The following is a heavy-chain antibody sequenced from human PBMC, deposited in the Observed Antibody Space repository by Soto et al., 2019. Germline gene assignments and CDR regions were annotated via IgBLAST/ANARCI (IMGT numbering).Heavy chain of an antibody. Sequence: SETLSLTCTVSGGSISSGDYYRSWIRQPPGKGLEWIGYIYYSGSTYYNPSLKSRVTISVDTSKNQFSLKLSSVTAADTAVYYCARGVTSSGWYSDYWGQGTLVTVSS. D-gene: IGHD6-19*01. V-gene: IGHV4-30-4*01. CDR1: GGSISSGDYY. CDR2: IYYSGST. CDR3: ARGVTSSGWYSDY. J-gene: IGHJ4*02.